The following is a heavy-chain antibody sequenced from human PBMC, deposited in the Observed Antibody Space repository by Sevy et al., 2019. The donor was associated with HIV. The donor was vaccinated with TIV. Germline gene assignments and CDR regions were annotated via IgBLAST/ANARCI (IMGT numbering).Heavy chain of an antibody. D-gene: IGHD4-17*01. CDR1: GYTFTGYY. Sequence: ASVKVSCKASGYTFTGYYMHWVRQAPGQGLEWMGWINPNSGGTNYAQKFQGRVTMTRDTSISKAYMELSRLRSDDTAVYYCARDTGYGDPYSGAFDIWGQGTMVTVSS. CDR3: ARDTGYGDPYSGAFDI. CDR2: INPNSGGT. V-gene: IGHV1-2*02. J-gene: IGHJ3*02.